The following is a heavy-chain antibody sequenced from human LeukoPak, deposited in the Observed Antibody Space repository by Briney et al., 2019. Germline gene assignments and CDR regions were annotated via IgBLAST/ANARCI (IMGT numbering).Heavy chain of an antibody. CDR3: ARDQDQLPHY. Sequence: GGSLRLSCAASGFTFSSYAMHWVRQAPGKGLEWVAVTSYDGSNKYYADSVKGRFTISRDNSKNTLCLQMNSLRAEDTAVYYCARDQDQLPHYWGQGTLVTVSS. CDR2: TSYDGSNK. D-gene: IGHD2-2*01. CDR1: GFTFSSYA. J-gene: IGHJ4*02. V-gene: IGHV3-30-3*01.